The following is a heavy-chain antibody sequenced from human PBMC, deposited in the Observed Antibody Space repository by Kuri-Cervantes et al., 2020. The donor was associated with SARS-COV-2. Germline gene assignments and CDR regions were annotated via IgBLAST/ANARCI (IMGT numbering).Heavy chain of an antibody. Sequence: SETLSLTCTVSGGSISSYYWSWIRQPAGKGLEWIGRIYTSGSTNYNPSLKSRVTMSVDKSKNQFSLKLSSVTAADTAVYYCARGFDYDILTGYSYYFDYWGHGTLVTVSS. CDR2: IYTSGST. CDR3: ARGFDYDILTGYSYYFDY. D-gene: IGHD3-9*01. J-gene: IGHJ4*01. CDR1: GGSISSYY. V-gene: IGHV4-4*07.